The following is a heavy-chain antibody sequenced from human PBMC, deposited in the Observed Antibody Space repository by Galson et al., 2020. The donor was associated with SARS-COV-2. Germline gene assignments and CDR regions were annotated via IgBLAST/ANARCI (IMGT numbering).Heavy chain of an antibody. CDR1: GFTFSSYA. CDR3: AAPRSDMVRGAVDAFDV. J-gene: IGHJ3*01. CDR2: ISGSGGST. D-gene: IGHD3-10*01. V-gene: IGHV3-23*01. Sequence: GGSLRLSCAASGFTFSSYAMSWVRQAPGKGLEWVSAISGSGGSTYYADSVKGRFTISRDNSKNTLYLQMNSLRAEDTAVYYGAAPRSDMVRGAVDAFDVWGQGTMVTVSS.